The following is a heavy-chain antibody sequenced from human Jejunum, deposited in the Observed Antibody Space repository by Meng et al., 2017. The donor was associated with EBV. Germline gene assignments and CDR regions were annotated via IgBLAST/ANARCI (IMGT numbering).Heavy chain of an antibody. CDR1: GFIVSGHY. D-gene: IGHD1/OR15-1a*01. J-gene: IGHJ4*02. Sequence: EVPVLESGGGLIHPGVSLRLSCAASGFIVSGHYMSWVRQALGKGLGWVSVIYTDGSTYYADSVKGRFTISRDNSKNTLFIQMNNLRVDDTAVYYCVRGPWNNWGQGTLVTVSS. CDR2: IYTDGST. CDR3: VRGPWNN. V-gene: IGHV3-53*01.